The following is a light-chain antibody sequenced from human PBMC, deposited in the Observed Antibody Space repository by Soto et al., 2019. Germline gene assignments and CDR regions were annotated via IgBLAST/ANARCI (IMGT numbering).Light chain of an antibody. CDR1: QSVSSY. CDR2: DAS. J-gene: IGKJ5*01. Sequence: EIVLTQSPATLSLSPGERATLSCRASQSVSSYLAWYQQNPGQAPRLLIYDASNRATGIPARFSGSGSGTDFTLTISSLEPEDFAVYYCQQRSNWPPSITFGQGTRLGIK. V-gene: IGKV3-11*01. CDR3: QQRSNWPPSIT.